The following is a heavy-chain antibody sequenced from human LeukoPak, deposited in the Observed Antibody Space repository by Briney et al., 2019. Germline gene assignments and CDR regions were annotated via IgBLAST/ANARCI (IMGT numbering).Heavy chain of an antibody. Sequence: GRSLRLSCAASGFTFTSYAMSWVRQAPGKGRELVSAISGSGGSTYYADSVKGRFTIPRDNPKNTLYLQVNSLRAEDTAVYYCAKGIVVVTNDAFDIWGQGTMVTVSS. D-gene: IGHD2-21*02. J-gene: IGHJ3*02. CDR1: GFTFTSYA. V-gene: IGHV3-23*01. CDR3: AKGIVVVTNDAFDI. CDR2: ISGSGGST.